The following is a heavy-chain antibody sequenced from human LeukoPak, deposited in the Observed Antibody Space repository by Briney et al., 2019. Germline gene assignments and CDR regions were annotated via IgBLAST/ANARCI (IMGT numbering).Heavy chain of an antibody. CDR2: VSGSGANT. CDR1: GFTFSNYG. Sequence: GGTLRLSCAASGFTFSNYGMGWVRQTPGKGLEWLSSVSGSGANTYYADSVKGRFTIPRDNSRDRIYLQMNSLRAEDTAVYYCAKDKGGYSSSSFDYWGQGTLVTVSS. CDR3: AKDKGGYSSSSFDY. V-gene: IGHV3-23*01. D-gene: IGHD6-6*01. J-gene: IGHJ4*02.